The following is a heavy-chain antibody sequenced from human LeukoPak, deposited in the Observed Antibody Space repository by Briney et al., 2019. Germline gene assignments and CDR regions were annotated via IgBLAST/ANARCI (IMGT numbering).Heavy chain of an antibody. Sequence: SQTLSLTCTVSGGSISSGSYYWSWIRQPAGKGLEWIGRIYTSGSTNYNPSLKSRVTISVDTSKNQFSLKLSSVTAADTAVYYCARGGGFYYYGSGSYGFYFDYWGQGTLVTVSS. D-gene: IGHD3-10*01. CDR1: GGSISSGSYY. CDR2: IYTSGST. CDR3: ARGGGFYYYGSGSYGFYFDY. J-gene: IGHJ4*02. V-gene: IGHV4-61*02.